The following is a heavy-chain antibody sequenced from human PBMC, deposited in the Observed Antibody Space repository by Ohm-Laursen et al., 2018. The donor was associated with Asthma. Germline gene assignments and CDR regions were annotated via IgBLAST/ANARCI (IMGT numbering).Heavy chain of an antibody. CDR2: IYYSGST. CDR3: ARGNDYDYVWGSPMFDL. V-gene: IGHV4-30-4*01. J-gene: IGHJ2*01. CDR1: GGSISSGDYY. D-gene: IGHD3-16*01. Sequence: TLSLTCTVSGGSISSGDYYWSWIRQPPGKGLEWIGYIYYSGSTYYNPSLKSQVTISVDTSKNQFSLKLSSVTAADTAVYYCARGNDYDYVWGSPMFDLWGRGTLVTVSS.